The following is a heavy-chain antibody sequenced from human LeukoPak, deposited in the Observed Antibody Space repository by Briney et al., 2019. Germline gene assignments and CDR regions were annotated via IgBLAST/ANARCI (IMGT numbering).Heavy chain of an antibody. CDR2: IIPIFGTA. CDR1: GGTFSSYA. Sequence: GASVKDSCKASGGTFSSYAISWVRQAPGQGLEWMGGIIPIFGTANYAQKFQGRVTITADESTSTAYMELSSLRSEDTAVYYCASGGIAVAASYYYYGMDVWGKGTTVTVSS. D-gene: IGHD6-19*01. CDR3: ASGGIAVAASYYYYGMDV. V-gene: IGHV1-69*01. J-gene: IGHJ6*04.